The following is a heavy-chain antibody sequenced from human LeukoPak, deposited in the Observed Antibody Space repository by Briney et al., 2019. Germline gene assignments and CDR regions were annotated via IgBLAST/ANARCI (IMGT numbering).Heavy chain of an antibody. CDR2: IYHSGST. D-gene: IGHD3-22*01. Sequence: SGTLSLTCAVSGGSISSSNWWSWVRQPPGKGLEWIGEIYHSGSTNYNPSLKSRVTISVDKSKNQFSLKLSSVTAADTAVYYCARGDYDSSGYSYLFDYWGQGTLVTVSS. V-gene: IGHV4-4*02. CDR1: GGSISSSNW. J-gene: IGHJ4*02. CDR3: ARGDYDSSGYSYLFDY.